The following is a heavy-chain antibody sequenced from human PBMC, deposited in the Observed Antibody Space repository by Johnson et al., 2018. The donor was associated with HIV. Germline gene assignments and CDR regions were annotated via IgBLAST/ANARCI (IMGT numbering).Heavy chain of an antibody. CDR3: ARAGVVFSTASHDAFDI. CDR2: IRYDGSDK. Sequence: QVQLVESGGGVVQPGGSLRLSCAASGFTFSNYGMHWVRQAPGKGLERVAFIRYDGSDKYYEDSVKGRFTISRDNSKNTLYLQMNSLRAEDTAVYYCARAGVVFSTASHDAFDIWGQGTMVTVSS. J-gene: IGHJ3*02. D-gene: IGHD2-21*01. V-gene: IGHV3-30*02. CDR1: GFTFSNYG.